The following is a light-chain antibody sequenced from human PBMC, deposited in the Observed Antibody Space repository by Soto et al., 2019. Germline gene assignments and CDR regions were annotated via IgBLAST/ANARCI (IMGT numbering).Light chain of an antibody. CDR3: QQYNSWPPIT. J-gene: IGKJ5*01. Sequence: IVVTQSPDTLYVSPGEGATLSCRASQSVRTKLAWYQQKAGQAPRLLIYGASTRATGIPDRFSGSGSGTEFTPTISSLQSADFAVYYCQQYNSWPPITFGQGTRLEIK. CDR1: QSVRTK. V-gene: IGKV3-15*01. CDR2: GAS.